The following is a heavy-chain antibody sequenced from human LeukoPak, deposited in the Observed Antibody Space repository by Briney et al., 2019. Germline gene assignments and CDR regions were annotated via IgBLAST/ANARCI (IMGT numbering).Heavy chain of an antibody. CDR3: AKDYCSSTSCYGAFDY. CDR1: GFTFSSYG. D-gene: IGHD2-2*01. V-gene: IGHV3-30*02. J-gene: IGHJ4*02. Sequence: GGSPRLSCAASGFTFSSYGMHWVRQAPGKGLEWVAFIRYDGSNKYYADSVKGRFTISRDNSKNTLYLQMNSLRAEDTAVYYCAKDYCSSTSCYGAFDYWGQGTLVTVSS. CDR2: IRYDGSNK.